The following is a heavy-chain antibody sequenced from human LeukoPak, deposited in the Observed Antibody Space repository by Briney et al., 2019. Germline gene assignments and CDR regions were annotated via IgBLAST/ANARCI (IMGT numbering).Heavy chain of an antibody. D-gene: IGHD3-10*01. V-gene: IGHV4-30-2*01. CDR3: ARDQVRSLQPRSYDS. Sequence: PSQTLSLTCTVSGGSISSGGFYWNWIRQPPGKSLEWIGYIYQSGSTYYNPSLKSRVTMSLDRSKNQFSLRLTSVTAADTAVYYCARDQVRSLQPRSYDSWGQGTLVTVSS. J-gene: IGHJ4*02. CDR1: GGSISSGGFY. CDR2: IYQSGST.